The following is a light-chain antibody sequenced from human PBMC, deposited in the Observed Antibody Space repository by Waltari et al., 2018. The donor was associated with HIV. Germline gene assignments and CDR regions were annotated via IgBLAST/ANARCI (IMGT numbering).Light chain of an antibody. CDR3: NSYVAADTRI. CDR1: SSDVGSYKS. J-gene: IGLJ1*01. V-gene: IGLV2-14*01. CDR2: DGA. Sequence: QSALTQPASVSGSPGQSITITCTGTSSDVGSYKSVSWYQQHPDKAPKLSIDDGATRPSGVSNRFSGSKSGNTASLTISGRQADDEADYFCNSYVAADTRIFGPGTKVTVL.